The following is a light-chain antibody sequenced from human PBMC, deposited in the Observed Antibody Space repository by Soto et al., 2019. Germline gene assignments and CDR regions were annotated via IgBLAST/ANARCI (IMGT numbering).Light chain of an antibody. CDR3: QQYYSIPFT. CDR1: QTITGTY. J-gene: IGKJ2*01. Sequence: EVVLTQFPGTLSLSPGERATLSCRASQTITGTYLAWYQQKPGQAPRLLIHGASTRATGIPDRFSGGGTGTDFNLNISRVEPEDFAMYYCQQYYSIPFTFGQGTKLEI. V-gene: IGKV3-20*01. CDR2: GAS.